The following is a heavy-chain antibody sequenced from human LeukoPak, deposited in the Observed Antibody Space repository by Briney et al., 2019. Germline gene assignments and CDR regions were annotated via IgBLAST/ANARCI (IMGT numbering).Heavy chain of an antibody. CDR3: ARVRYSSSWYYAFDI. J-gene: IGHJ3*02. V-gene: IGHV1-2*02. D-gene: IGHD6-13*01. CDR2: INPNSGGT. Sequence: ASVKVSCKASGYTFTGYYMHWVRQAPGQGLDWMGWINPNSGGTNYAQKFQGRVTMTRDTSISTAYMELSRLRSDDTAVYYRARVRYSSSWYYAFDIWGQGTMVTVSS. CDR1: GYTFTGYY.